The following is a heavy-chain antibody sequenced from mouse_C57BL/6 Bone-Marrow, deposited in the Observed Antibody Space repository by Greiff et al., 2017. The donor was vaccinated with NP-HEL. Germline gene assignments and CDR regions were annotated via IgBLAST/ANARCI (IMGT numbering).Heavy chain of an antibody. V-gene: IGHV5-12*01. CDR1: GFTFSDYY. CDR2: ISNGGGST. CDR3: ARQGDCWYFDV. Sequence: EVHLVESGGGLVQPGGSLKLSCAASGFTFSDYYMYWVRQTPEKRLEWVAYISNGGGSTYYPDTVKGRFTISRDNAKNTLYLQMSRLKSEDTAMYYSARQGDCWYFDVWGTGATVTVSS. J-gene: IGHJ1*03.